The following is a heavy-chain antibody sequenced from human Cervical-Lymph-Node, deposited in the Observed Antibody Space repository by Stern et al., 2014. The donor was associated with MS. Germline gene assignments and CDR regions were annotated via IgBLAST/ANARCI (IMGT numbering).Heavy chain of an antibody. CDR1: GYTLTSYY. J-gene: IGHJ6*02. CDR3: ARDLMIEVANYYHYGMDV. Sequence: VHLVESGAEVKKPGASVKISCKASGYTLTSYYMHWVRQAPGQGLEWMGIISPSGGSTSCTQKFQGSLTMSSDASTGTVYMELSSLRSEDTAVYYCARDLMIEVANYYHYGMDVWGQGTTVTVSS. V-gene: IGHV1-46*01. D-gene: IGHD5-12*01. CDR2: ISPSGGST.